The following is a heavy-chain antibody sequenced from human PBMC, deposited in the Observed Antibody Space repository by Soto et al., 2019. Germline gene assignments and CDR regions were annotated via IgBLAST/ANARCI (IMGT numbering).Heavy chain of an antibody. CDR2: ISGSGGST. V-gene: IGHV3-23*01. D-gene: IGHD6-13*01. CDR3: AKIYSRAAGTQRYFDY. Sequence: GESLKISCAASGFTFSSYAMSWVRQAPGKGLEWVSAISGSGGSTYYEDSVKGRFTISRDNSKNTLYLQMNSLRAEDTAVYYCAKIYSRAAGTQRYFDYWGQGTLVTVSS. J-gene: IGHJ4*02. CDR1: GFTFSSYA.